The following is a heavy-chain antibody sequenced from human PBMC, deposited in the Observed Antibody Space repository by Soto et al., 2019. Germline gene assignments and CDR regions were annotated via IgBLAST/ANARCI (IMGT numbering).Heavy chain of an antibody. D-gene: IGHD1-26*01. V-gene: IGHV3-74*01. J-gene: IGHJ1*01. Sequence: MRHSCAASGVTLSNFWMHCVRQAPGKGLVWVSHINSDGSDSTHADSVKGRFTISRDNAKNTLYLQMNSLRAEDTAVYFCVRDDPGLGMDYWGLGTLGTVSS. CDR1: GVTLSNFW. CDR2: INSDGSDS. CDR3: VRDDPGLGMDY.